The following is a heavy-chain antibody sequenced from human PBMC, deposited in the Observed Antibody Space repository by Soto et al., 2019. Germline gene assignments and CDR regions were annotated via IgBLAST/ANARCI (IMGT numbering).Heavy chain of an antibody. Sequence: SETLSLTCAVYGGSFSGYYWSWIRQPPGKGLEWIGEINHSGSTNYNPSLKSRVTISVDTSKNQFSLKLSSVTAADTAVYYCALLWFGDPPGGMDVWGQGTTVT. CDR1: GGSFSGYY. CDR3: ALLWFGDPPGGMDV. J-gene: IGHJ6*02. CDR2: INHSGST. V-gene: IGHV4-34*01. D-gene: IGHD3-10*01.